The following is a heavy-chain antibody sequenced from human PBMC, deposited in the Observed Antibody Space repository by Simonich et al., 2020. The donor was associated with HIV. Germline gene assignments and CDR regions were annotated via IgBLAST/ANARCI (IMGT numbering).Heavy chain of an antibody. CDR3: ARGYCSRTSCMGGDTFDI. V-gene: IGHV4-34*01. D-gene: IGHD2-2*01. Sequence: QVRLQQWGAGLLKPSETLSLTCAVYGGSFSGYYWSWIRQSPGKGLEWIGEINHFGITNDNPSRKGRVTISVDTSKNQFSMKLSSVTAADTAVFYCARGYCSRTSCMGGDTFDIWGQGTVVTVS. CDR2: INHFGIT. J-gene: IGHJ3*02. CDR1: GGSFSGYY.